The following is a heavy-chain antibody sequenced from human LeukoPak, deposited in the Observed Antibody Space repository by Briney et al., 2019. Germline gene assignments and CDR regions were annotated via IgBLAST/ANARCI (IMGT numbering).Heavy chain of an antibody. D-gene: IGHD6-13*01. Sequence: WASVKVSCKASGYTFTSYDINWVRQATGQGLEWMGRMNPNSGNTGYAQKFQGRVTMTRNTSISTAYMELSSLRSEDTAVYYCARAAAGWGYYYYYYMDVWGKGTTVTVSS. V-gene: IGHV1-8*01. CDR3: ARAAAGWGYYYYYYMDV. J-gene: IGHJ6*03. CDR1: GYTFTSYD. CDR2: MNPNSGNT.